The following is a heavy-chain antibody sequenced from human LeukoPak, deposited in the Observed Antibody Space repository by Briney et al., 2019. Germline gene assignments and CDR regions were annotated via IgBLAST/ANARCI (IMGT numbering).Heavy chain of an antibody. CDR3: AKGARSYTSAFFDS. CDR2: ISSSGSTI. J-gene: IGHJ4*02. Sequence: GGSLRLSCAASGFTFSDYYMSWVRQAPGKGLEWVSYISSSGSTIYYADSVKGRFTISRDNAKNSLYLQMNSLRAEDTAVYYCAKGARSYTSAFFDSWGQGTQVTVSS. CDR1: GFTFSDYY. V-gene: IGHV3-11*04. D-gene: IGHD3-10*01.